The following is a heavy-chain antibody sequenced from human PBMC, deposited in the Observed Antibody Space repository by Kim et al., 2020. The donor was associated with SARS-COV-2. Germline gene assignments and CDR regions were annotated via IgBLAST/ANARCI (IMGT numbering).Heavy chain of an antibody. V-gene: IGHV3-30*18. CDR3: AKDYEGQGVTPALGY. Sequence: GGSLRLSCAASGFTFSSYGMHWVRQAPGKGLEWVAVISYDGSNKYYADSVKGRFTISRDNSKNTLYLQMNSLRAEDTAVYYCAKDYEGQGVTPALGYWGQGTLVTVSS. J-gene: IGHJ4*02. D-gene: IGHD3-16*01. CDR1: GFTFSSYG. CDR2: ISYDGSNK.